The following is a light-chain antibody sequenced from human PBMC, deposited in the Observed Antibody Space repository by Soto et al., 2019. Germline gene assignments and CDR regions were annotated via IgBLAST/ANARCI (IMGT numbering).Light chain of an antibody. CDR2: EVS. V-gene: IGLV2-8*01. J-gene: IGLJ2*01. CDR3: SSYAGSNNVV. Sequence: QSALTQPPSASGSPGQSVTISCTGTSSDVGGYNLVSWYQQHPGKAPKLMIYEVSMRPSGVPDRFSGSKSDNTASLTVSGLQAEDEADYYCSSYAGSNNVVFGGGTKLTV. CDR1: SSDVGGYNL.